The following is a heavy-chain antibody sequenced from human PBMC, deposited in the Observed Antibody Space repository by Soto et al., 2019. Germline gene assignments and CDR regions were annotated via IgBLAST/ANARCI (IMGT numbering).Heavy chain of an antibody. V-gene: IGHV4-28*01. Sequence: QVQLQESGPGLVKPSDTLSLTCAVSGYSIRSGYWWGWIRQPPGKGLEWIAYISYSGGTLYNPSLESRVTMSLDTSKNQLSLILSSVTAVDTAVYYCARKREAVGHFDLWGRGTMVIVSS. CDR1: GYSIRSGYW. J-gene: IGHJ2*01. CDR2: ISYSGGT. CDR3: ARKREAVGHFDL. D-gene: IGHD3-3*01.